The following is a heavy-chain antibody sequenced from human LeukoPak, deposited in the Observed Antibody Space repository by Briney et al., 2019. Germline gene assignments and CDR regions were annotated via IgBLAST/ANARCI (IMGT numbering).Heavy chain of an antibody. J-gene: IGHJ4*02. Sequence: ASVKVSCKASGGTFSSYAISWVRQAPGQGLEWMGGIIPIFGTANYAQKFQGRVTITADESTSTAYMELSSLRSEDTAVYYCASYGYLQEGCYFDYWGQGTLVTVSS. D-gene: IGHD5-24*01. V-gene: IGHV1-69*13. CDR1: GGTFSSYA. CDR3: ASYGYLQEGCYFDY. CDR2: IIPIFGTA.